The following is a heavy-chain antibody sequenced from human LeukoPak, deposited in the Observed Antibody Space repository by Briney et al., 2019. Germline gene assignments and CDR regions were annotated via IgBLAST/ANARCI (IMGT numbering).Heavy chain of an antibody. D-gene: IGHD3-22*01. Sequence: GASVKVSCKASGYTFTGYYIHWVRQAPGQGLGWMGWINPNSGGTNYAQKFQGRVTMTRDTSISTAYMELSRLRSDDTAVYYCARVKNYYDSSGYLYYFDYWGQGTLVTVSS. V-gene: IGHV1-2*02. CDR2: INPNSGGT. CDR3: ARVKNYYDSSGYLYYFDY. J-gene: IGHJ4*02. CDR1: GYTFTGYY.